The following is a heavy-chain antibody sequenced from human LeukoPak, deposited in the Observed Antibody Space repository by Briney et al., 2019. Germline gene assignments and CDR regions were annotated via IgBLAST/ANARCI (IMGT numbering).Heavy chain of an antibody. D-gene: IGHD1-7*01. Sequence: GGSLTLSCAATGFTFRTYGMSWVRQAPGKGLEWVSGISDSGGRTYYADSVKGRFTISRDNSKNTLYLQMSSLRAEDTAVYSCAKDLYNWNYGGTDYWGQGTLVTVSS. CDR3: AKDLYNWNYGGTDY. CDR2: ISDSGGRT. V-gene: IGHV3-23*01. CDR1: GFTFRTYG. J-gene: IGHJ4*02.